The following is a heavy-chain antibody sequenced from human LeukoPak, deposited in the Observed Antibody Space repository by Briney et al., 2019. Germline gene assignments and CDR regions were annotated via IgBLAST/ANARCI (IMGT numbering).Heavy chain of an antibody. CDR2: IKSNAHGGTT. J-gene: IGHJ4*02. Sequence: PGGSLRLSCEASGFDFKNAWMSWVRQAPGKGLEWVGRIKSNAHGGTTHYGAPVRGRFTISRDDSKNTLYLQMNTLRAEDTAMYYCATVLTVVVDGWGQGTLVTVSS. CDR3: ATVLTVVVDG. CDR1: GFDFKNAW. V-gene: IGHV3-15*01. D-gene: IGHD4-23*01.